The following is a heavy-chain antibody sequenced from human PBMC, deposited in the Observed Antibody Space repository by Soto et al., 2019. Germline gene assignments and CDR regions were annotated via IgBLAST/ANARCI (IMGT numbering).Heavy chain of an antibody. CDR3: ARLVGYCSSTSCYVSYYFDY. Sequence: PSETLSLTCTVSGGSISSSSYYWGWIRQPPGKGLEWIGSIYYSGSTYYNPSLKSRVTISVDTSKNQFSLKLSSVTAADTAVYYCARLVGYCSSTSCYVSYYFDYWGQGTLVTVSS. V-gene: IGHV4-39*01. J-gene: IGHJ4*02. CDR2: IYYSGST. D-gene: IGHD2-2*01. CDR1: GGSISSSSYY.